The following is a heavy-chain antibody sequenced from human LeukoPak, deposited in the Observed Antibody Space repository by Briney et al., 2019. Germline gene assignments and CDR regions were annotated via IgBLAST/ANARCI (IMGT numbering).Heavy chain of an antibody. CDR1: GYTFTSYG. D-gene: IGHD6-13*01. Sequence: ASVKVSCKASGYTFTSYGISWVRQAPGQGLEWMGRISAYNGNTNYAQKLQGRVTMTTDRSTSIAYMELRSLRSDDTAVYYCARDRLGSDSSSPQSVSFDYWGQGTLVTVSS. CDR2: ISAYNGNT. J-gene: IGHJ4*02. V-gene: IGHV1-18*01. CDR3: ARDRLGSDSSSPQSVSFDY.